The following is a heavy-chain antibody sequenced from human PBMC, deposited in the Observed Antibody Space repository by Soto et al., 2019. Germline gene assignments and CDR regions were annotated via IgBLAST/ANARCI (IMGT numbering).Heavy chain of an antibody. CDR2: INHSGST. J-gene: IGHJ1*01. CDR3: ARERVVVPAARSAEYFQH. V-gene: IGHV4-34*01. Sequence: NPSETLSLTCAAYGGSFSGYYWSWIRQPPGKGLEWIGEINHSGSTNYNPSLKSRVTISVDTSKNQFSLKLSSVTAADTAVYYCARERVVVPAARSAEYFQHWGQGTLVTVSS. D-gene: IGHD2-2*01. CDR1: GGSFSGYY.